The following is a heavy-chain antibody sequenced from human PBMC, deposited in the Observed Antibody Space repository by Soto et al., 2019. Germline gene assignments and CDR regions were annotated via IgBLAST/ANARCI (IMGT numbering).Heavy chain of an antibody. D-gene: IGHD6-19*01. CDR3: AKDGEAKQWLRYFNY. V-gene: IGHV3-30*18. CDR1: GFPFSNYA. Sequence: ESGGGVVPPGRSLRLSCAASGFPFSNYAMHWVRQAPGKGLEYLAIISYDGSNTYYADSVKGRFTISRDNSKNTLYLQMNSLRAEDTSVYYCAKDGEAKQWLRYFNYWGQGTLVTVSS. CDR2: ISYDGSNT. J-gene: IGHJ4*02.